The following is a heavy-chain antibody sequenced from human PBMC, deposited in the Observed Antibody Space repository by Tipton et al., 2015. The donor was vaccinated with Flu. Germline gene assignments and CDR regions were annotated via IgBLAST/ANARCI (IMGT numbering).Heavy chain of an antibody. CDR1: GYTFTSYD. D-gene: IGHD1-26*01. J-gene: IGHJ3*02. Sequence: QLVQSGPEVKKPGASVKVSCKASGYTFTSYDINWVRQATGQGLEWMGWMNPNSGNTGYAQKFQGRVTMTRNTSISTAYMELSSLRSEDTAVYYCARVGPVGATTIDAFDIWGQGTMVTVSS. CDR3: ARVGPVGATTIDAFDI. CDR2: MNPNSGNT. V-gene: IGHV1-8*01.